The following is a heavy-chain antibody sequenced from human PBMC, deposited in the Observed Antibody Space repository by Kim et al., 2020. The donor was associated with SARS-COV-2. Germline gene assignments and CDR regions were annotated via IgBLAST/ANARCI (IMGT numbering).Heavy chain of an antibody. V-gene: IGHV3-53*01. CDR3: ASACTSCYSRYAYYYYGMDV. D-gene: IGHD2-2*01. J-gene: IGHJ6*02. CDR1: GFTVSSNY. CDR2: IYSGGST. Sequence: GGSLRLSCAASGFTVSSNYMSWVRQAPGKGLEWVSVIYSGGSTYYADSVKGRFTISRDNSKNTLYLQMNSLRAEDTAVYYCASACTSCYSRYAYYYYGMDVWGQGTTVTVSS.